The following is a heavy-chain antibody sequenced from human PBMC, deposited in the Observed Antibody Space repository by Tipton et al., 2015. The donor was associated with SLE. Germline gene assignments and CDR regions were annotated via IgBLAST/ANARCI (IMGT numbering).Heavy chain of an antibody. CDR1: GFTFEDYA. D-gene: IGHD6-19*01. CDR2: ISWNIVNT. V-gene: IGHV3-9*01. CDR3: AKSQAGTIYYYAMDV. J-gene: IGHJ6*02. Sequence: SLRLSCAASGFTFEDYAMHWVRQAPGKGLEWVAGISWNIVNTGYADSVKGRFTISRDNAKNLLYLQMNSLRPDDTALYYCAKSQAGTIYYYAMDVWGQGSTVTVSS.